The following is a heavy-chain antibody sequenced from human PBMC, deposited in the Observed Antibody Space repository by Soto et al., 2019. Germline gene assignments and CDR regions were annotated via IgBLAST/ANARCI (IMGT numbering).Heavy chain of an antibody. V-gene: IGHV3-48*01. J-gene: IGHJ4*02. Sequence: GGSLRLSCAASGFTFSSYSMNWVRQAPGKGLEWVSYISSSSSTIYYADSVKGRFTISRDNAKNSLYLQMNSLRAEDTAVYYCASKYCSGGSCYFFHRGQGTLVTVSS. D-gene: IGHD2-15*01. CDR1: GFTFSSYS. CDR3: ASKYCSGGSCYFFH. CDR2: ISSSSSTI.